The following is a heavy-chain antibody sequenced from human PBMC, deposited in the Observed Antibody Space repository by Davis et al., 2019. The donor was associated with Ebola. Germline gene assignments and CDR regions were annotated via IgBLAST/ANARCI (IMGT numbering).Heavy chain of an antibody. CDR3: ARVSRDWQLGFDY. J-gene: IGHJ4*02. V-gene: IGHV3-7*01. CDR2: IKQDGSAK. D-gene: IGHD6-6*01. Sequence: GGSLRLSCAASGFIFSTYCMSWVRQAPGKGLEWVANIKQDGSAKYYVDSVKGRFTISRDNAKNSLYLQMNSLRAEDTAVYYCARVSRDWQLGFDYWGQGTLVTVSS. CDR1: GFIFSTYC.